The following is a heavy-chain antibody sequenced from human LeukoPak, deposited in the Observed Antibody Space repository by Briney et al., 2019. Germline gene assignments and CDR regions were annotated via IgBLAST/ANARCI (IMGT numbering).Heavy chain of an antibody. V-gene: IGHV4-34*01. Sequence: EPSETLSLTCAVYGGSFSGYYWSWIRQPPGKGLEWIGEINHSGSTNYNPSLKSRVTISVDTSKNQFSLKLSSVTAADTAVHYCARSTVRGARMYYYGSGSYSPFDYWGQGTLVTVSS. CDR1: GGSFSGYY. J-gene: IGHJ4*02. D-gene: IGHD3-10*01. CDR2: INHSGST. CDR3: ARSTVRGARMYYYGSGSYSPFDY.